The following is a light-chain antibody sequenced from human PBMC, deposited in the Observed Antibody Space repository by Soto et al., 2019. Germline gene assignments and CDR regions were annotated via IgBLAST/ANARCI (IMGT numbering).Light chain of an antibody. J-gene: IGKJ5*01. CDR2: EAS. V-gene: IGKV1-5*01. CDR3: QQYYSYPIV. CDR1: QRISRW. Sequence: DIQMTQSPATLSASVGDRVAITCRASQRISRWLTWYQQKPGNAPNLLIYEASSLESGGPSRFSGSGSGAEFTLTISGLQPYDFSTHYCQQYYSYPIVFGQGTRLEIK.